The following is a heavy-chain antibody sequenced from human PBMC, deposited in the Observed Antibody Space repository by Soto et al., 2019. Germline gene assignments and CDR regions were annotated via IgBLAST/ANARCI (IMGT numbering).Heavy chain of an antibody. CDR2: IYHSGST. CDR1: GGSISSGDYY. D-gene: IGHD1-26*01. Sequence: SETLSLTCTVSGGSISSGDYYLSWIRQPPGKGLEWIGYIYHSGSTYYNPSLKSRVTISVDTSKNQFSLKLTSVAAADTAVYHCARHVGNSPPGSWGQGTLVTVSS. J-gene: IGHJ4*02. CDR3: ARHVGNSPPGS. V-gene: IGHV4-30-4*01.